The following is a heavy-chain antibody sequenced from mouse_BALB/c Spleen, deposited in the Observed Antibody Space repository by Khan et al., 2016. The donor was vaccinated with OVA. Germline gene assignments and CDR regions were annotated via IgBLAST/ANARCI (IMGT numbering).Heavy chain of an antibody. J-gene: IGHJ3*01. D-gene: IGHD2-14*01. V-gene: IGHV1-4*01. CDR3: VRDGAYHRNVGWFAY. CDR1: GYTFTSYT. CDR2: INPSNGYT. Sequence: VQLQQSGAELARPGASVKMSCKASGYTFTSYTIHWIKLRPGQGLEWIGFINPSNGYTNCNQKFKDKATLTADKSSTTVYMQLSSLTSDDSAVYNCVRDGAYHRNVGWFAYWGQGTLVTVSA.